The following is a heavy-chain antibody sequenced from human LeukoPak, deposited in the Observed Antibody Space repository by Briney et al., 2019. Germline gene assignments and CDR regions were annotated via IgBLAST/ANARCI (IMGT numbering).Heavy chain of an antibody. J-gene: IGHJ4*02. CDR2: IYYSGTT. CDR3: ATYSSSWTLDY. D-gene: IGHD6-13*01. Sequence: SETLSLTCTVSGGSISSSSNYWGWIRQPPGKGLEWIGTIYYSGTTYYNPSLKSRVTISVDTSKNQFSLKLSSVTAADTAVYYCATYSSSWTLDYWGQGTLVTASS. V-gene: IGHV4-39*07. CDR1: GGSISSSSNY.